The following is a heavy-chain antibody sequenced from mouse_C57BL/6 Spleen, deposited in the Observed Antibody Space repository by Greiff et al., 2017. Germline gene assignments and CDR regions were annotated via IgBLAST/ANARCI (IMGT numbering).Heavy chain of an antibody. CDR1: GYTFTSYW. J-gene: IGHJ2*01. V-gene: IGHV1-69*01. Sequence: QVQLQQPGAELVMPGASVQLSCKASGYTFTSYWMHWVKQRPGQGLEWIGEIDPSDSYTTYNQKFKGKSTLTVDKSSITPYRQLSSLTPEDSAVYYCSRSPTTAYFDYWGQGTTLTVAS. CDR2: IDPSDSYT. CDR3: SRSPTTAYFDY. D-gene: IGHD1-2*01.